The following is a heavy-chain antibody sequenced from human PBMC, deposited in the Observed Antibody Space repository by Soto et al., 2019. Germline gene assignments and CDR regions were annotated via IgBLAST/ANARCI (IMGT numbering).Heavy chain of an antibody. J-gene: IGHJ4*02. D-gene: IGHD3-10*01. CDR3: ATHPGGGGY. Sequence: EVQLVESGGGLIQPGGSLRLSCAVSGFTVSNNYMSWVRQAPGKGLEGVSVIYSGGYTAYGDSVKGRFTISRDNSKNTQYPQKKPRGPDAPPVYSCATHPGGGGYWGQGTLVTVSS. CDR2: IYSGGYT. V-gene: IGHV3-53*01. CDR1: GFTVSNNY.